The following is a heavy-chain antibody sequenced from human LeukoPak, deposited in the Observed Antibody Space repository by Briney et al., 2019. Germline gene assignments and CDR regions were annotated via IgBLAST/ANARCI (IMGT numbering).Heavy chain of an antibody. CDR2: INSDGSST. CDR3: ARSYYYDSSGYYSNWFDP. J-gene: IGHJ5*02. CDR1: GFTFSSYW. D-gene: IGHD3-22*01. Sequence: GGSLRLSCAASGFTFSSYWMHWARQAPGKGLVWVSRINSDGSSTSYADSVKGRFTISRDNAKNTLYLQMNSLRAEDTAVYYCARSYYYDSSGYYSNWFDPWGQGTLVTVSS. V-gene: IGHV3-74*01.